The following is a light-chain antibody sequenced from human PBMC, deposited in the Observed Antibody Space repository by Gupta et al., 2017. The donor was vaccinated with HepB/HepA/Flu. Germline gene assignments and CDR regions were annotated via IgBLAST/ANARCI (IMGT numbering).Light chain of an antibody. J-gene: IGLJ2*01. Sequence: QSVLTQAPSASGTPGQRVTMSCSGSSSSIGTNYVYWYQQLPGTSPKLLIDRNNQRPSGVPGRFSGSKSGTSASLAISGLRSEDEADYYCATLDSSLNGVVFGGGTKLTVL. CDR2: RNN. CDR1: SSSIGTNY. CDR3: ATLDSSLNGVV. V-gene: IGLV1-47*01.